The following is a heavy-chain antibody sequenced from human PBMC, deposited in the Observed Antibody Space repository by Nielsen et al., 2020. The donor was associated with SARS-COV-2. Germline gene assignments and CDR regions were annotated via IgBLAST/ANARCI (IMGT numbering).Heavy chain of an antibody. J-gene: IGHJ6*02. V-gene: IGHV4-59*13. CDR2: IFNTGST. CDR3: ARKGKSYDILTGYYYYGMDV. CDR1: GGSIGSYY. Sequence: SETLSLTCTVFGGSIGSYYWSWIRQPPGKGLEWIGHIFNTGSTSYNPSLRSRVTISVDTSKNQFSLKLSSVTAADTAVYYCARKGKSYDILTGYYYYGMDVWGQGTTVTVSS. D-gene: IGHD3-9*01.